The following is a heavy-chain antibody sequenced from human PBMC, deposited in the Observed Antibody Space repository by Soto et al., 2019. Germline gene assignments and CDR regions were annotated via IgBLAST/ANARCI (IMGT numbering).Heavy chain of an antibody. CDR1: GGTFSSYA. Sequence: GASVKVSCKASGGTFSSYAISWVRQAPGQGLEWMGGIIPIFGTANYAQNFQGRVTITADESTSTAYMELSSLRSEDTAVYYCARGGMATPHAPIDYYYGMDVWGQGTTVTVSS. CDR3: ARGGMATPHAPIDYYYGMDV. J-gene: IGHJ6*02. CDR2: IIPIFGTA. D-gene: IGHD5-12*01. V-gene: IGHV1-69*13.